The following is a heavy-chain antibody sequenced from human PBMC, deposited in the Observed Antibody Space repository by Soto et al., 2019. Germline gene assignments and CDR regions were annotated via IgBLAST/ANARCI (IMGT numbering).Heavy chain of an antibody. CDR2: VSNKNGVT. CDR3: ARERLNTGWYGFDY. D-gene: IGHD6-19*01. CDR1: GYTFSNYD. J-gene: IGHJ4*02. V-gene: IGHV1-18*04. Sequence: ASVKVSCKTSGYTFSNYDFSWVRQAPGQGLEWMGWVSNKNGVTNYAEKFRDRVTMNTDTSTNTIYMELRSLRSDDTAVYFCARERLNTGWYGFDYWGQGTQVTVSS.